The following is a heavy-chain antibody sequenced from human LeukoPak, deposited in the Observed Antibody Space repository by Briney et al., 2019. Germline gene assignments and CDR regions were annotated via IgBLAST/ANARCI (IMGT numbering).Heavy chain of an antibody. J-gene: IGHJ6*02. CDR2: TWYDGSNK. Sequence: GRSLRLSCAASGFTFSLYNMHWVRQAPGKGLGWVATTWYDGSNKYYPDSVKGRFTISRDNSKDTLYLQMNSLRAEDTAVYYCAREKPGSGSHFYGMDVWGQGTTVTVSS. V-gene: IGHV3-33*01. CDR1: GFTFSLYN. CDR3: AREKPGSGSHFYGMDV. D-gene: IGHD3-10*01.